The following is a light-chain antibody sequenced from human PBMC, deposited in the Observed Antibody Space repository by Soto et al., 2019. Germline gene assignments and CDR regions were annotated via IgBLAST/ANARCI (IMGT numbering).Light chain of an antibody. V-gene: IGLV2-14*01. CDR3: SSYTSSSTPYV. Sequence: QSALTQPASVAGSAGESIAICCTETSRDVGGYNYVSWYQQHPVKAPKLMIYNVTHRPSGVSDRFSGSKSGNTASLNISGLQAEDEAAYYCSSYTSSSTPYVFGPVTKVTVL. CDR2: NVT. J-gene: IGLJ1*01. CDR1: SRDVGGYNY.